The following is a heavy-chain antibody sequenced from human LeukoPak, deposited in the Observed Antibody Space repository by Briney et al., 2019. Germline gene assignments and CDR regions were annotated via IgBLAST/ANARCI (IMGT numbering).Heavy chain of an antibody. CDR1: GFTLSSYG. J-gene: IGHJ4*02. D-gene: IGHD4-17*01. CDR2: ISGSGGST. V-gene: IGHV3-23*01. CDR3: AGSEATVTTVIDY. Sequence: GGSLRLSCAASGFTLSSYGMSWVRQAPGKGLEWFSAISGSGGSTYYADSVKGRFTSSRDNSKNTLYLQMNSLRAEDTAVYYCAGSEATVTTVIDYWGQGTLVTVSS.